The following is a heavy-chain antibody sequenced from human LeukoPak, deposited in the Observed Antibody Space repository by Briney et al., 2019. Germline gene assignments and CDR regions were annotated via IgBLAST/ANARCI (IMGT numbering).Heavy chain of an antibody. CDR3: VRNLYCSGGSCFPTNWFDP. CDR1: GGSISSSSYY. CDR2: IYYSGST. V-gene: IGHV4-39*07. D-gene: IGHD2-15*01. J-gene: IGHJ5*02. Sequence: SETLSLTCTVSGGSISSSSYYWGWIRQPPGKGLEWIGNIYYSGSTYYNPSLKSRVTISINTSKNQFSLKLSSVTAADTAIYYCVRNLYCSGGSCFPTNWFDPWGQGTLVTVSS.